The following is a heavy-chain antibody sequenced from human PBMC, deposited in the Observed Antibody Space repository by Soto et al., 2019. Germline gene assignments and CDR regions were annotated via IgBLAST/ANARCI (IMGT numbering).Heavy chain of an antibody. CDR2: ISWNSGSI. CDR3: AKVLSGGYYSYGMDV. CDR1: GFTFDDYA. V-gene: IGHV3-9*01. J-gene: IGHJ6*02. Sequence: SLKISCAASGFTFDDYAMHWVRQAPGKGLECVSGISWNSGSIGYADSVKGRFTISRDNAKNSLYLQMNSLRAEDTALYYCAKVLSGGYYSYGMDVWGQGTPVTVSS. D-gene: IGHD7-27*01.